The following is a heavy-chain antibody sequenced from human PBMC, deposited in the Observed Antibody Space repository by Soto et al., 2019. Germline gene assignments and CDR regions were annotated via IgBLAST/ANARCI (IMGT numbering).Heavy chain of an antibody. CDR1: GYTFSSYD. J-gene: IGHJ4*02. D-gene: IGHD3-22*01. CDR2: ISAYNGNT. CDR3: ARVGSSGYLL. V-gene: IGHV1-18*01. Sequence: ASVKVSCKASGYTFSSYDISSVRQAPGQGLEWMGWISAYNGNTNYEQKLQDRVTMTTDTSTSTAYMELRSLRSDDTAVYYCARVGSSGYLLWGQGTLVTVSS.